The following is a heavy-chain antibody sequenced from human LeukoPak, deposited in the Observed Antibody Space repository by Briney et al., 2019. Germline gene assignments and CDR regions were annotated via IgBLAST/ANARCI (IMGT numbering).Heavy chain of an antibody. J-gene: IGHJ4*02. Sequence: ASVKVSCKASGYTFTSYYMHWVRQAPGQGLEWMGWIDPNRGGTNFAERFQGRVTVTMDTSISTAYMELSRLRSDDTAVYYCTRGEVTTSLDYWGQGTLVTVSS. V-gene: IGHV1-2*02. CDR2: IDPNRGGT. D-gene: IGHD4-17*01. CDR1: GYTFTSYY. CDR3: TRGEVTTSLDY.